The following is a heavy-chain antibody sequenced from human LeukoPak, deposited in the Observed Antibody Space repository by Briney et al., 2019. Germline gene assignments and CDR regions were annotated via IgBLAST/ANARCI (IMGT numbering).Heavy chain of an antibody. D-gene: IGHD3-9*01. Sequence: GGSLRLSCAASGFTFSSYAMTWVRQAPGKGLEWVSGISGNGGSTYYADSVKGRFTISRGNSKNTLYLLMNSLRAEDTAAYYCAKDRGRYFDWLYDFWGQGTLVTVSS. J-gene: IGHJ4*02. CDR3: AKDRGRYFDWLYDF. V-gene: IGHV3-23*01. CDR1: GFTFSSYA. CDR2: ISGNGGST.